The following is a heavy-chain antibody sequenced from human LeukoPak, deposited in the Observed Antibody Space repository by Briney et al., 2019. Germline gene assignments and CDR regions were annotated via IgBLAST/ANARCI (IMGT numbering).Heavy chain of an antibody. CDR2: IYYSGST. J-gene: IGHJ4*02. V-gene: IGHV4-30-4*01. CDR1: GGSISSGDYY. D-gene: IGHD3-10*01. CDR3: ARDSDVGLSYFDY. Sequence: SQTLSLTCTVSGGSISSGDYYWSWIRQPPGKGLEWIGYIYYSGSTYYNPSLKSRVTTSVDTSKNQFSLKLSSVTAADTAVYYCARDSDVGLSYFDYWGQGTLVTVSS.